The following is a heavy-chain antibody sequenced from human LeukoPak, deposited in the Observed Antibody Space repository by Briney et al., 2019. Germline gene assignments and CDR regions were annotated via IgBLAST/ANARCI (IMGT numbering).Heavy chain of an antibody. CDR1: GFTFSSYA. V-gene: IGHV3-23*01. J-gene: IGHJ5*02. Sequence: GGSLRLSCAASGFTFSSYAMSWVRQAPGKGLEWVSAISGSGGSTYYADSVKGRFTISRDNSKNTLYLRMNSLRAEDTAVYYCAKIASGLIAAALRLDPWGQGTLVTVSS. D-gene: IGHD6-13*01. CDR3: AKIASGLIAAALRLDP. CDR2: ISGSGGST.